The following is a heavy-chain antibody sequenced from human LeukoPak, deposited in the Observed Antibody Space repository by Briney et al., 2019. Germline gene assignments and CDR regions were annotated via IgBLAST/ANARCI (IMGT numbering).Heavy chain of an antibody. CDR2: INTDGATI. CDR1: GFTFSSDE. V-gene: IGHV3-48*03. J-gene: IGHJ4*02. Sequence: GGSLRLSCAASGFTFSSDEMNWVRQAPGKGLQWISYINTDGATIYYADSVKGRFTISRDNAKNSLYLQTNSLRAEDTAVYYCARGYDSWDSWGQGTLVTVSS. D-gene: IGHD3-16*01. CDR3: ARGYDSWDS.